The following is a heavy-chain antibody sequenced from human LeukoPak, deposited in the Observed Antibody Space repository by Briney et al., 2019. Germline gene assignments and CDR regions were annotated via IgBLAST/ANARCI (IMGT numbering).Heavy chain of an antibody. CDR3: ARDLGYSYYYGSGGPLSY. D-gene: IGHD3-10*01. Sequence: GGSLRLSCAASGFTVSSNYMSWVRQAPGKGLEWVSVIYSGGSTYYADSVKGRFTISRDNSKNTLYLQMNSLRAEDTAVYYCARDLGYSYYYGSGGPLSYWGQGTLVTVSS. J-gene: IGHJ4*02. V-gene: IGHV3-66*01. CDR2: IYSGGST. CDR1: GFTVSSNY.